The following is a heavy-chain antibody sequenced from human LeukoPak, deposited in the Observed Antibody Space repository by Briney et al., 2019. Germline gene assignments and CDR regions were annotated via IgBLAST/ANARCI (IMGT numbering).Heavy chain of an antibody. CDR3: ARYRPSESRSGEVTSLDY. CDR2: ISPSGTT. V-gene: IGHV4-4*07. J-gene: IGHJ4*02. CDR1: GGSISSYY. D-gene: IGHD3-3*01. Sequence: SETLSLICTVSGGSISSYYCSWIRQPAGKGLEWIGRISPSGTTNYNPSLKSRVTMSVDTSKNQFSLKLSSVTAADTAVYYCARYRPSESRSGEVTSLDYWGQGTLVTVSS.